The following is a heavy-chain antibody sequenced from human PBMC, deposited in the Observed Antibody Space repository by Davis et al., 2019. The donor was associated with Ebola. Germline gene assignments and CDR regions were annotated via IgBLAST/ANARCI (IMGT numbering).Heavy chain of an antibody. CDR1: GGTFSSYT. Sequence: AASVKVSCKASGGTFSSYTIDWVRQAPGQGLEWMGGIIPMFGTANYAQKFQGRVTMTRNTSISTAYMELSSLRSEDTAVYYCARAQNTNDGGVILIYYYYGMDVWGKGTTVTVSS. J-gene: IGHJ6*04. CDR3: ARAQNTNDGGVILIYYYYGMDV. V-gene: IGHV1-69*05. CDR2: IIPMFGTA. D-gene: IGHD3-16*01.